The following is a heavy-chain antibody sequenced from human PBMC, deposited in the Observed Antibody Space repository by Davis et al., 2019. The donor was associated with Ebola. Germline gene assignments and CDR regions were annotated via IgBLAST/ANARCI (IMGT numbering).Heavy chain of an antibody. D-gene: IGHD3-3*01. CDR1: GFTFSSYA. CDR2: ISGSGGRT. V-gene: IGHV3-23*01. Sequence: GESLKISCAASGFTFSSYAMSWVRQAPGKGLEWVSAISGSGGRTYYADSVKGRFTISRDNSKNTLYLQMNSPRAEDTAIYYCAKDKNYDFWSGYPHDAFDIWGQGTMVTVSS. J-gene: IGHJ3*02. CDR3: AKDKNYDFWSGYPHDAFDI.